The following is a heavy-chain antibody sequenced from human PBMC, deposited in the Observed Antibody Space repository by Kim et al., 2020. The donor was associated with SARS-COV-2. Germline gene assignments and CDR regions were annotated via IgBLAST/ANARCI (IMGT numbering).Heavy chain of an antibody. D-gene: IGHD4-4*01. V-gene: IGHV2-70*11. CDR1: GFSLSTSGMC. CDR3: ARIQGMTTVTRPYYYYGMDV. J-gene: IGHJ6*02. CDR2: IDWDDDK. Sequence: SGPTLVNPTQTLTLTCTFSGFSLSTSGMCVSWIRQPPGKALEWLARIDWDDDKYYSTSLKTRLTISKDTSKNQVVLTMTNMDPVDTATYYCARIQGMTTVTRPYYYYGMDVWGQGTTVTVSS.